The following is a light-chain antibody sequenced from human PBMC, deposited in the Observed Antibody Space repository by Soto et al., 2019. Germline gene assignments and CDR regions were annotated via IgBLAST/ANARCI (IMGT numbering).Light chain of an antibody. J-gene: IGKJ2*01. Sequence: EIVLTQSPGTLSLSPGERATLSCRASQSVTSNYLAWYQQKAGQAPRLLIYGASNRASGIPDRFSGSGSGTDFTLTISRLEPEDFAVYYCQQFATSPMYTFGQGTKVEIK. V-gene: IGKV3-20*01. CDR3: QQFATSPMYT. CDR1: QSVTSNY. CDR2: GAS.